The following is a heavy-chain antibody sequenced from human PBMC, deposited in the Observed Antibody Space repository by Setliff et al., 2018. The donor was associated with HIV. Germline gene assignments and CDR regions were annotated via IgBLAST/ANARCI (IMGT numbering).Heavy chain of an antibody. V-gene: IGHV1-24*01. CDR1: GYTLTELS. CDR2: FDPEDDKS. J-gene: IGHJ4*02. CDR3: ARAVDILTGYYNSPFDY. Sequence: ASVKVSCKVSGYTLTELSKHWVRQAPGKGLEWMEIFDPEDDKSIYAQKFQGRVTMSEDTSRDTAYMELSSLRSEDTAVYYCARAVDILTGYYNSPFDYWGQGTLVTVSS. D-gene: IGHD3-9*01.